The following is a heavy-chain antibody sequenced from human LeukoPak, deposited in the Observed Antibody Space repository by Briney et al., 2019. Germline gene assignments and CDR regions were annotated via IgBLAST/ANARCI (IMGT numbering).Heavy chain of an antibody. CDR2: FDPEDGET. CDR3: ATMYYYDSSGYLVFVDY. V-gene: IGHV1-24*01. D-gene: IGHD3-22*01. J-gene: IGHJ4*02. CDR1: GYTLTELS. Sequence: ASVKVSCKVSGYTLTELSMHWVRQAPGKGLEWMGGFDPEDGETIYAQKFQGRVTMTEDTSTDTAYMELSSLRSEDTAVYYYATMYYYDSSGYLVFVDYWGQGTLVTVSS.